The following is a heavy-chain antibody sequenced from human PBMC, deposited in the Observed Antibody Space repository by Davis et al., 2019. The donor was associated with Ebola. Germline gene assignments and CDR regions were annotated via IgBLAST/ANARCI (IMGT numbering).Heavy chain of an antibody. Sequence: AASVKVSCKVSGYILTELSIHWVRQAPGQGLEWMGNFDPENNEIIYAHKFEGRVRMTEDTSTHTAYMELSSLRSEDTAVYYCAREITIPSPETYYYYYGMDVWGKGTTVTVSS. CDR2: FDPENNEI. CDR1: GYILTELS. J-gene: IGHJ6*04. CDR3: AREITIPSPETYYYYYGMDV. V-gene: IGHV1-24*01. D-gene: IGHD3-3*01.